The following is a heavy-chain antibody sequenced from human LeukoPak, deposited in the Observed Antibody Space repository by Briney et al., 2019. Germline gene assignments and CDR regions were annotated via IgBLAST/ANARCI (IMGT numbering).Heavy chain of an antibody. J-gene: IGHJ6*02. D-gene: IGHD2-2*01. V-gene: IGHV3-7*01. CDR1: GFTFSSYW. CDR2: IKQGGSEK. CDR3: ARSHQLLGYGMDA. Sequence: GGSLRLSCAASGFTFSSYWMSWVRQAPGKGLEWVANIKQGGSEKYYVDSVKGRFTISRDNAKNSLYLQMNSLRAEDTAVYYCARSHQLLGYGMDAWGQGTTVTVSS.